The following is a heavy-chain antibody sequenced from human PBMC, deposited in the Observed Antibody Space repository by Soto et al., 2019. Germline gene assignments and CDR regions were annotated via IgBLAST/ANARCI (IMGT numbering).Heavy chain of an antibody. CDR3: AKDKVDHNGVWDPFDR. V-gene: IGHV3-23*01. J-gene: IGHJ3*02. CDR2: LGGTNSDT. Sequence: GGSLRLSCAASGFTFSDYAMNWVRQAPGKGLEWVSGLGGTNSDTHYAASVEGRFTASRDNSKSTLFLQMNSLRAEDTAVYYCAKDKVDHNGVWDPFDRWGQGTMVTVSS. D-gene: IGHD2-8*01. CDR1: GFTFSDYA.